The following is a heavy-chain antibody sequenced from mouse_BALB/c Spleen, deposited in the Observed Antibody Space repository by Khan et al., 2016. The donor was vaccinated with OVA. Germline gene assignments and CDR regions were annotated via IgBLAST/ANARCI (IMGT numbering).Heavy chain of an antibody. Sequence: VQLKESGPGLVAPSQSLSITCTVSGFSLTRYGINWVRQPPGRGLEWLGMIWGDGSTDYNSALKSRLAISKDNSKSQVFLKMNSLQTDDTANYYCARELRLGGFAYWGQGTLVTVSA. D-gene: IGHD1-2*01. V-gene: IGHV2-6-7*01. J-gene: IGHJ3*01. CDR1: GFSLTRYG. CDR3: ARELRLGGFAY. CDR2: IWGDGST.